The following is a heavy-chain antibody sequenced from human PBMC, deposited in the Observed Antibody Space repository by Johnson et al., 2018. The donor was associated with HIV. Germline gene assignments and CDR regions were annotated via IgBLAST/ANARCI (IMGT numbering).Heavy chain of an antibody. CDR3: AKDITPYSGAFDL. CDR1: AFTVSSNH. V-gene: IGHV3-66*01. J-gene: IGHJ3*01. D-gene: IGHD3-10*01. Sequence: VQLVESGGGLVQPGGSLRLSCAASAFTVSSNHMTWVRQAPGKGLEWVSVIHSGGSTNYADSVKGRFTISRDNSKNTLYLQMNSLRAEDTAVYYCAKDITPYSGAFDLWGQGTMVTVSS. CDR2: IHSGGST.